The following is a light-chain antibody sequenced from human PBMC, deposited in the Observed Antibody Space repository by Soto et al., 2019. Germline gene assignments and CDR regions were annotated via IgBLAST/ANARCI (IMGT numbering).Light chain of an antibody. V-gene: IGKV3D-15*01. CDR1: HSVTTN. Sequence: IVMMPFLATLSLSPGDSVTLSCLATKSISHSVTTNLACYQQKPRHAPSLLIFDSSARAVYIPDRFCGSKSGTEFTLTISSLQPEDFAVYDCKYYDKWPPGTFGQGNKVDIK. J-gene: IGKJ1*01. CDR3: KYYDKWPPGT. CDR2: DSS.